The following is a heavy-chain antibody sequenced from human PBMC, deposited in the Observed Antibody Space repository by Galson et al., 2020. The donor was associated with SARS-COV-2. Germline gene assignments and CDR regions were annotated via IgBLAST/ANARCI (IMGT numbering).Heavy chain of an antibody. J-gene: IGHJ6*02. D-gene: IGHD3-16*02. CDR3: ARAVMITFGGVIVIQYYYYGMDV. CDR1: GYTFTGYY. V-gene: IGHV1-2*02. CDR2: INPNSGGT. Sequence: ASVKVSCKASGYTFTGYYMHWVRQAPGQGLEWMGWINPNSGGTNYAQKFQGRVTMTRDTSISTAYMELSRLRSDDTAVYYCARAVMITFGGVIVIQYYYYGMDVWGQGTTVTVSS.